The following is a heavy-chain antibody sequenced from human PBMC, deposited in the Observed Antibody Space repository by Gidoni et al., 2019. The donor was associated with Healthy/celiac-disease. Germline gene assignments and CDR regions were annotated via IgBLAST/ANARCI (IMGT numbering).Heavy chain of an antibody. CDR3: ARGDYSGYDDFDY. CDR2: IYSGDST. Sequence: VQLVETGAVLIQPGGSLRLSCAASGFTVSTNYMSCFRQAPGKGLAWVSVIYSGDSTDYADSVKVRFTISRDNSKNTLYLQMNSLRAEDTAVYYCARGDYSGYDDFDYWGQGTLVTVSS. D-gene: IGHD5-12*01. CDR1: GFTVSTNY. J-gene: IGHJ4*02. V-gene: IGHV3-53*02.